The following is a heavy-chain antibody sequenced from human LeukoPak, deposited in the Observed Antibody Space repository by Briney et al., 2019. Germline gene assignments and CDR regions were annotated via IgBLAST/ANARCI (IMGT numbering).Heavy chain of an antibody. Sequence: PGGSLRLSCAASGFSFSSYAMYWVRQAPGKGLEWVALIRYDGIDKYYVDSVKGRFTISRDNSKNMLYLQMNSPRTEDTAVYYCVKTGSGWFGDYWGQGARVTVSS. CDR1: GFSFSSYA. V-gene: IGHV3-30*02. J-gene: IGHJ4*02. CDR3: VKTGSGWFGDY. D-gene: IGHD6-13*01. CDR2: IRYDGIDK.